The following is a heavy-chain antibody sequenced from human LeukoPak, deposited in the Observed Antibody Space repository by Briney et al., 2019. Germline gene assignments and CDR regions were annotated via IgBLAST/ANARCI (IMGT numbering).Heavy chain of an antibody. CDR3: AGLYGDYVGY. CDR1: GGTFSSYA. J-gene: IGHJ4*02. CDR2: IIPIFGTA. V-gene: IGHV1-69*05. Sequence: SVKVSCKASGGTFSSYAIRWVPQAPGQGLEWMGGIIPIFGTANYAQKFQGRVTITTDESTSTAYMELSSLRSEDTAVNYCAGLYGDYVGYWGQGTLVTVSS. D-gene: IGHD2-2*02.